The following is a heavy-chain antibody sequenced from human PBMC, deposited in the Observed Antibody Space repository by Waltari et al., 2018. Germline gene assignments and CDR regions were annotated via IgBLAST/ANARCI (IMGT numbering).Heavy chain of an antibody. J-gene: IGHJ3*02. CDR3: AGDREAAAGPGHAFDI. CDR2: IIPIFGTA. D-gene: IGHD6-13*01. Sequence: QVQLVQSGAEVKKPGSSVKVSCKASGGTFSSYAISWVRQAPGQGLEWMGGIIPIFGTANYAQKFQGRVTITTDESTSTAYMELSSLRSEDTAVYYCAGDREAAAGPGHAFDIWGQGTMVTVSS. V-gene: IGHV1-69*05. CDR1: GGTFSSYA.